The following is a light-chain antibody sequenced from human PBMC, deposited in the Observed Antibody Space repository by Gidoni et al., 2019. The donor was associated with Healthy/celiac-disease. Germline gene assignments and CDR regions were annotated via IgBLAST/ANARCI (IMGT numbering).Light chain of an antibody. J-gene: IGLJ1*01. CDR1: SSDVGGYNY. Sequence: QSALTQPRSVSGSPGQSVTISCTGTSSDVGGYNYLSWYPQHPGKAPKLMIYDVSKRPSGVPDRFSGSKSGNTASLTISGLQAEDEADYYCCSYAGSYTSYVFGTGTKVTVL. CDR2: DVS. V-gene: IGLV2-11*01. CDR3: CSYAGSYTSYV.